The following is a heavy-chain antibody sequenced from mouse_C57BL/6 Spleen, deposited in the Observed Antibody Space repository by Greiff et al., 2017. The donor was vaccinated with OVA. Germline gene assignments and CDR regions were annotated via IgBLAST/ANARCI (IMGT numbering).Heavy chain of an antibody. CDR2: IYPGSGST. CDR1: GYTFTSYW. V-gene: IGHV1-55*01. CDR3: AKVTRSHYYFEY. Sequence: QVQLQQLGAELVKPGAPVKMSCKASGYTFTSYWLTWVKQRPGQGFEWFGDIYPGSGSTHYNEKFKSKATLTVATSSSTAYMQLSNLTSEDSAVYDCAKVTRSHYYFEYWGQGTTLTVSA. D-gene: IGHD2-13*01. J-gene: IGHJ2*01.